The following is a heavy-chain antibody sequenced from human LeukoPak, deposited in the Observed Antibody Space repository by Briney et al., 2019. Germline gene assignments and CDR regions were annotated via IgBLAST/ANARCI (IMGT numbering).Heavy chain of an antibody. J-gene: IGHJ5*02. V-gene: IGHV1-69*05. D-gene: IGHD4-17*01. Sequence: GASVKVSCKASGGTFSSYAISWVRQAPGQGLEWMGGIIPIFGTANYAQKFQGRVTITTDESTSTAYMELSSLRSEDTAVYYCARGPDYGDYECFDPWGQGTLVTVSS. CDR2: IIPIFGTA. CDR3: ARGPDYGDYECFDP. CDR1: GGTFSSYA.